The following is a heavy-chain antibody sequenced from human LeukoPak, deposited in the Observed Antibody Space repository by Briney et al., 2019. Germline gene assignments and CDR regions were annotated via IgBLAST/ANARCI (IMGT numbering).Heavy chain of an antibody. Sequence: AGSLRCSGAASGFTFCSFGWHWVRQAPGKGLVWVVFIGYDGSNKNYADSVKGRFTISRDNSKNTRYLQMNSLRAEDTAVYYCAKDPTYYDFWSGPQGYWGQGPLVTVSS. CDR2: IGYDGSNK. D-gene: IGHD3-3*01. CDR3: AKDPTYYDFWSGPQGY. CDR1: GFTFCSFG. V-gene: IGHV3-30*02. J-gene: IGHJ4*02.